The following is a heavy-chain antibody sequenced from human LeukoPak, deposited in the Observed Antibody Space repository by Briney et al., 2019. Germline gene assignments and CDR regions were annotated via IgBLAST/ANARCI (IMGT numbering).Heavy chain of an antibody. Sequence: SVKVSCKASGGTFSSDAISWVRQAPGQGLEWMGRIIPIFGTANYAQKFQGRVTITTDESTSTAYMELSSLRSEDTAVYYCARGGFGELPYYFDYWGQGTLVTVSS. CDR3: ARGGFGELPYYFDY. D-gene: IGHD3-10*01. CDR1: GGTFSSDA. J-gene: IGHJ4*02. V-gene: IGHV1-69*05. CDR2: IIPIFGTA.